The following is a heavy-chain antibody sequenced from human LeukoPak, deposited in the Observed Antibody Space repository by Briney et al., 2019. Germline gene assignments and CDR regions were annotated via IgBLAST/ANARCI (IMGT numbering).Heavy chain of an antibody. CDR2: ISISSYYI. D-gene: IGHD6-19*01. CDR3: ARVYSSGWHQGGDY. J-gene: IGHJ4*02. CDR1: GFTFSSYN. Sequence: GGSLRLSCAVSGFTFSSYNMNWVRQAPGKGLEWVSSISISSYYIYYADSVKGRFTISRDNAKNSLYLQMNSLRAEDTAVYYCARVYSSGWHQGGDYWGQGTLVTVSS. V-gene: IGHV3-21*01.